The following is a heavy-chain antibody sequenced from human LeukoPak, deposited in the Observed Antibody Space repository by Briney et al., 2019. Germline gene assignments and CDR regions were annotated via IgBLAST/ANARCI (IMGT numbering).Heavy chain of an antibody. Sequence: GGSLRLSCAASGFTFSSYAMHWVRQAPGKGLEWVGRIKSKTDGGTTDYAAPVKGRFTISRDDSKNTLYLQMNSLKTEDTAVYYCTTEASFTIFGVVNRSQGAFDIRGQGTMVTVSS. CDR1: GFTFSSYA. J-gene: IGHJ3*02. D-gene: IGHD3-3*01. CDR2: IKSKTDGGTT. CDR3: TTEASFTIFGVVNRSQGAFDI. V-gene: IGHV3-15*01.